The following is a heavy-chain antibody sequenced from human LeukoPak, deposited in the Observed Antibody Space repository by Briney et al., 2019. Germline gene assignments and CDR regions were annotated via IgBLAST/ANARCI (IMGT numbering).Heavy chain of an antibody. J-gene: IGHJ3*01. CDR3: AKSLSTLRTYDAFDV. D-gene: IGHD1-14*01. Sequence: GGSLRLSCAASGFTFSSYGMHRVRQAPGKGLEWVAVISYDGSNKYYADSVKGRFTISRDNSKNTLYLQMNSLREEDTAVYYCAKSLSTLRTYDAFDVWGRGTLVTVSS. V-gene: IGHV3-30*18. CDR2: ISYDGSNK. CDR1: GFTFSSYG.